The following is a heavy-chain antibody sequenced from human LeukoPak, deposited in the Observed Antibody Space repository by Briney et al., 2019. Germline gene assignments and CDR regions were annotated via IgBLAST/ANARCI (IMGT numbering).Heavy chain of an antibody. CDR3: ARDLTRRRWLRPSGWFDP. J-gene: IGHJ5*02. CDR2: IYYSGST. CDR1: GGPISSYY. V-gene: IGHV4-59*01. Sequence: PSETLSLTCTVSGGPISSYYWSWIRQPPGKGLEWIGYIYYSGSTNYNPSLKSRVTISVDTSKNQFSLKLSSVTAADTAVYYCARDLTRRRWLRPSGWFDPWGQGTLVTVSS. D-gene: IGHD5-24*01.